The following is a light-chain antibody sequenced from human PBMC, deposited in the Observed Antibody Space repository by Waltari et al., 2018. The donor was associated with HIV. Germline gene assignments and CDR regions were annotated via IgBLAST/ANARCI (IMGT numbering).Light chain of an antibody. CDR2: EVS. J-gene: IGLJ3*02. CDR3: SSYTSSSTRV. Sequence: QSALTQPASVSGSPGQSITISCTGTSSDVVGYNSVSWYQQHPGKAPKLMIYEVSNRPSGVSNRFSGSKSGNTASLTISGLQAEDEADYYCSSYTSSSTRVFGGGTKLTVL. CDR1: SSDVVGYNS. V-gene: IGLV2-14*01.